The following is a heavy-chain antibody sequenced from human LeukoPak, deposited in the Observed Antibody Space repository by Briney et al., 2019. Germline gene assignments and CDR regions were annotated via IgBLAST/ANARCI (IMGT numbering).Heavy chain of an antibody. CDR2: TYYRSKWYN. CDR1: GDSVSSNSTA. D-gene: IGHD5-18*01. V-gene: IGHV6-1*01. Sequence: SQTLSLTCAISGDSVSSNSTAWNWIRQSPSRGLEWLGRTYYRSKWYNDYALSVKSRITVNPDTSKNQFSLQLNSVTPEDTAVYYCARDSCIQLWLNYYGFDVWGQGTRSPSP. CDR3: ARDSCIQLWLNYYGFDV. J-gene: IGHJ6*02.